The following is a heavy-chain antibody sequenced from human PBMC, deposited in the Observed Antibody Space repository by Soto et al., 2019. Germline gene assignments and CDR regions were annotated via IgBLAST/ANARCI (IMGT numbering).Heavy chain of an antibody. CDR1: GVSISSYY. CDR3: AREEPVHSASFDY. V-gene: IGHV4-59*01. CDR2: IYYSGSA. Sequence: QVQLQESGPGLVNPSETLSLTCTVSGVSISSYYWSWIRQPPGKGLVWIGYIYYSGSANYNPSLRSRVTISVDTSKNQLSLNLNSVTAADTAVYYCAREEPVHSASFDYWGQGILVTVS. J-gene: IGHJ4*02. D-gene: IGHD6-13*01.